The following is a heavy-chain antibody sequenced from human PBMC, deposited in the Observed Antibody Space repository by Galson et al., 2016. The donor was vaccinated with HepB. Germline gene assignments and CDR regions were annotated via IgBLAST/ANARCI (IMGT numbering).Heavy chain of an antibody. Sequence: SLRLSCAASGFTFSDSYMTWIRQVPGKGLEWLSFISSGGTNIFYADSVKGRFPISRDNANKLLYLQMNSLRAEDTAVYYCARGSGYCDSSSCYADYYGMDIWGQGTTVTVSS. CDR3: ARGSGYCDSSSCYADYYGMDI. D-gene: IGHD2-2*01. V-gene: IGHV3-11*01. CDR2: ISSGGTNI. CDR1: GFTFSDSY. J-gene: IGHJ6*02.